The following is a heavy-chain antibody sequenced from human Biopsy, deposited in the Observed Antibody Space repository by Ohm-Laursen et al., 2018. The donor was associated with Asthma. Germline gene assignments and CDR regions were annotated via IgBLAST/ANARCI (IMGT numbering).Heavy chain of an antibody. Sequence: SLRFSCAASGFAVSRDYMFWVRQAPGKGLEWVSVIYSGGTSHTADSVRGRFTISRDYSKNTLYLQMHSLRAEDTAVYYCARGDSSNWSHYHFDYWGQGTLVTVSS. CDR3: ARGDSSNWSHYHFDY. D-gene: IGHD3-22*01. CDR2: IYSGGTS. CDR1: GFAVSRDY. J-gene: IGHJ4*02. V-gene: IGHV3-53*01.